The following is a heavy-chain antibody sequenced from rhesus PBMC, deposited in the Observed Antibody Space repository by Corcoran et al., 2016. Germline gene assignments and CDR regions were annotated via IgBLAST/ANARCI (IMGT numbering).Heavy chain of an antibody. D-gene: IGHD3-22*01. J-gene: IGHJ4*01. CDR1: GFTFSSYW. CDR3: AKKRVGEDYFDY. CDR2: ISSDGSST. Sequence: EVQLAESGGGLVQPGGSLRLSCAASGFTFSSYWMYWVRQAPGKGLEWVSRISSDGSSTSYADSVKGRFTISRENAKNSLYLQMNSLRAEDTAVYYCAKKRVGEDYFDYWGQGVLVTVSS. V-gene: IGHV3-119*01.